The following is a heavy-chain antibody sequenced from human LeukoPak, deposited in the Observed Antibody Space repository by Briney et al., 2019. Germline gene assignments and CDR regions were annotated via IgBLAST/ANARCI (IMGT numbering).Heavy chain of an antibody. D-gene: IGHD3-22*01. J-gene: IGHJ4*02. V-gene: IGHV1-46*01. CDR3: ARVDSSGYYGHYFDY. CDR2: INPSGGST. Sequence: GASVKVSCKASGYTFSSYYMQWVRLAPGQGLEWMGIINPSGGSTTYAQKFQGRVTMTRDTSTSTVYMELSSLRSEDTAVYYCARVDSSGYYGHYFDYWGQGTLVTVSS. CDR1: GYTFSSYY.